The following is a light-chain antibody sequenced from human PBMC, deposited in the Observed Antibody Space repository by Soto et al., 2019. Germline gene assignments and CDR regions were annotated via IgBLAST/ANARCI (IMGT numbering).Light chain of an antibody. V-gene: IGKV1-33*01. J-gene: IGKJ1*01. Sequence: DIQMTQSPSSLSASVGDRVTITCQASQDISNYLNWYQQKPGKAPKLLIYDASNLETGVPSRFSGSGSGTHFSFTISSLQPEDIATYYCKQYDNLPWTFGQGTTLDIK. CDR1: QDISNY. CDR3: KQYDNLPWT. CDR2: DAS.